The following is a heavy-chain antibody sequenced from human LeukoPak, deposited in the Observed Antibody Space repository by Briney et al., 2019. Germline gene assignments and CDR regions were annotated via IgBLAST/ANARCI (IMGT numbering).Heavy chain of an antibody. CDR1: EYTFTDYY. Sequence: GASVKVSCKALEYTFTDYYIHWVRQAPGQGLEWMGWINPKSGGRDTNYAQKFRGRVTMTTDTSISTAYMELSRLRSDDTAVYFCAKGHYDGDHPHYDGCSVDSWGQGTHITVSS. CDR2: INPKSGGRDT. D-gene: IGHD2-21*01. J-gene: IGHJ4*02. CDR3: AKGHYDGDHPHYDGCSVDS. V-gene: IGHV1-2*02.